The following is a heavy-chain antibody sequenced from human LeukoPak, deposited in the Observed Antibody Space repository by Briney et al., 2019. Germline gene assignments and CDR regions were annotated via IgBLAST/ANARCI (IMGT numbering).Heavy chain of an antibody. Sequence: SVKVSCKASGGTFSSYAISWVRQAPGQGLEWMGGIIPIFGTANYAQKFQGRVTITADESTSTAYMELSSLRSEDTAVYYCARFDPPPQDIVVVPAAAPFDPWGQGTLVTASS. CDR1: GGTFSSYA. J-gene: IGHJ5*02. V-gene: IGHV1-69*13. CDR2: IIPIFGTA. D-gene: IGHD2-2*01. CDR3: ARFDPPPQDIVVVPAAAPFDP.